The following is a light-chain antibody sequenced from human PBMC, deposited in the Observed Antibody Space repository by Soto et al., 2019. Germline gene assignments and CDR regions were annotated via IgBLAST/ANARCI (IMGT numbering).Light chain of an antibody. CDR3: QQYDNLPLT. V-gene: IGKV1-33*01. J-gene: IGKJ4*01. CDR2: EAS. Sequence: NELTQSPSSLSASVGDRVTITCQASHDIRNDLNWYQLKSGKAPKFLIHEASTLEAGVPSRFSGSGSGTDFTFTISGLQPEDAATYYCQQYDNLPLTFGGGTKVEI. CDR1: HDIRND.